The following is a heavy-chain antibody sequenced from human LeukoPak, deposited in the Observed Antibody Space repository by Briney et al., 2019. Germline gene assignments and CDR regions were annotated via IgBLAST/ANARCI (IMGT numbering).Heavy chain of an antibody. D-gene: IGHD2-21*02. CDR1: ELTVSNSY. CDR3: ARGGGAYCGSDCFRAFDI. Sequence: GGSLRPSCAASELTVSNSYMSWVRQAPGKGLQWVSVIYSGGSTYYADSVKGRFTISRDTSKNTLYLQMNSLRAEDTAVCYCARGGGAYCGSDCFRAFDIWGQGTTVTVSS. V-gene: IGHV3-53*01. CDR2: IYSGGST. J-gene: IGHJ3*02.